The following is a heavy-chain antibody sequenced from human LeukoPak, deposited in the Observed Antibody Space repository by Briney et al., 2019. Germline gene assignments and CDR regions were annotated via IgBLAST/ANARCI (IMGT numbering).Heavy chain of an antibody. Sequence: GGSLRLSCAASGFAFNFYAMSWVRQAPGKGLQWVSTINANGINTYYADSVRGRFTISRDNSKNTLYLQMNSLRAEDTAVYYCARGKDRSAYFGRFHFDHWGQGTLVTGSP. CDR1: GFAFNFYA. CDR2: INANGINT. D-gene: IGHD3-22*01. V-gene: IGHV3-23*01. CDR3: ARGKDRSAYFGRFHFDH. J-gene: IGHJ4*02.